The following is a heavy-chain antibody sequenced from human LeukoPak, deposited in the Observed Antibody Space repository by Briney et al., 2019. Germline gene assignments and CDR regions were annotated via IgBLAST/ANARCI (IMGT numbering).Heavy chain of an antibody. V-gene: IGHV3-21*01. Sequence: PGGSLRLSCAASGFTFSSYSMNWVRQAPGKGLEWVSSISSSSNYIYYADSVKGLFSISRDNAKYSLYLQMNSRRAENTAVYYCARGPRGGRWGFFYYYMDVWGKGTTVTVSS. D-gene: IGHD4-23*01. CDR2: ISSSSNYI. J-gene: IGHJ6*03. CDR3: ARGPRGGRWGFFYYYMDV. CDR1: GFTFSSYS.